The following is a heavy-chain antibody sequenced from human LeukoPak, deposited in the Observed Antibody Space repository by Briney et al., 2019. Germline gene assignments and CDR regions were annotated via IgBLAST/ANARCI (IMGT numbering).Heavy chain of an antibody. J-gene: IGHJ3*01. Sequence: RSETLTLTCIVSGGSIRSYDWSWIRQPPGKGLEWIGYISYTGSTSFNPSLKSRVTMSGDTPKNQFSLRLSSVTAADTAVYYCVRVGGSPLGALDVWGQGTMVTVSS. D-gene: IGHD1-14*01. CDR3: VRVGGSPLGALDV. CDR2: ISYTGST. V-gene: IGHV4-59*01. CDR1: GGSIRSYD.